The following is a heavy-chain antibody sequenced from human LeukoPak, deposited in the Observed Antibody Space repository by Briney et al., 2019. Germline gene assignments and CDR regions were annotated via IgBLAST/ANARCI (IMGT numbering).Heavy chain of an antibody. CDR1: GFTFSTYA. CDR3: AKNPVFYPYCFDF. D-gene: IGHD3-9*01. Sequence: GGSLRLSCAASGFTFSTYAMGWVRQAPGKGLEWVSGISGSGANTYYADSVKGRFTISRDNSKNTLYLQMNSLGAEDTAIYYCAKNPVFYPYCFDFWGQGTLVTVSS. CDR2: ISGSGANT. J-gene: IGHJ4*02. V-gene: IGHV3-23*01.